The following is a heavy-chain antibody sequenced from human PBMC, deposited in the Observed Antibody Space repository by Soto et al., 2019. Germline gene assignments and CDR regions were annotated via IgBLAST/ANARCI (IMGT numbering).Heavy chain of an antibody. CDR1: GGTFSSYT. J-gene: IGHJ4*02. CDR3: ARTNCSGGSCYSYDPLDY. CDR2: IIPILGIA. D-gene: IGHD2-15*01. Sequence: QVQLVQSGAEVKKPGSSVKVSCKASGGTFSSYTISWVRQAPGQGLEWMVRIIPILGIANYAQKFQGRVTITADKSTSTAYMELSSLRSEDTAVYYCARTNCSGGSCYSYDPLDYWGQGTLVTVSS. V-gene: IGHV1-69*02.